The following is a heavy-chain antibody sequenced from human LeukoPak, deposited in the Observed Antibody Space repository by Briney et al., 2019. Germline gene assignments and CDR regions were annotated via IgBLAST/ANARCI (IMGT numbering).Heavy chain of an antibody. J-gene: IGHJ4*01. CDR1: GFIFRNYA. CDR3: GKQELLWFGPTDY. V-gene: IGHV3-23*01. CDR2: IGGTGERT. Sequence: PGGSLRLSCAASGFIFRNYAMSWVRQAPGKGLEWVSAIGGTGERTYYADSVKGRFTISRDNSRNTLFLQMSSLRAEDTARYYCGKQELLWFGPTDYWGQGSLVTVSS. D-gene: IGHD3-10*01.